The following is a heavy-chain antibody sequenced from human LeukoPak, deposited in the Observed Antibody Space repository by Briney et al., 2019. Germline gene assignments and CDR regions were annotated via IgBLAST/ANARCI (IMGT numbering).Heavy chain of an antibody. J-gene: IGHJ4*02. CDR1: GFTFSSYA. V-gene: IGHV3-23*01. CDR3: ARVPYYDFWSGYPTPYYFDY. D-gene: IGHD3-3*01. Sequence: GGSLRLSCAASGFTFSSYAMSWVRQAPGKGLEWVSAISGSGGSTYYADSVKGRFTISRDNSKNTLYLQMNSLRAEDTAVYYCARVPYYDFWSGYPTPYYFDYWGQGTLVTVSS. CDR2: ISGSGGST.